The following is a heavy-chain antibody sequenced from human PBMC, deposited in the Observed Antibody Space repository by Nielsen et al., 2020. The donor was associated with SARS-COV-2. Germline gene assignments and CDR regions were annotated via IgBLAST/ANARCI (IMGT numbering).Heavy chain of an antibody. J-gene: IGHJ6*02. CDR3: ARGDYYGSGSYSYYYGMDV. Sequence: GESLKISCAASGFTFSSYGMHWVRQAPGKGLEWVAVISYDGSNKYYADSVKGRFTISRDNSKNTLYLQMNSLRAEDTAVYYCARGDYYGSGSYSYYYGMDVWGQGTTVTVSS. CDR1: GFTFSSYG. V-gene: IGHV3-30*03. CDR2: ISYDGSNK. D-gene: IGHD3-10*01.